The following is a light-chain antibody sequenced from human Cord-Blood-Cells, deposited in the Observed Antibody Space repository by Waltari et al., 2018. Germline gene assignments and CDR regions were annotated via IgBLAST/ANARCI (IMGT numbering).Light chain of an antibody. CDR1: SSAVGSYNL. Sequence: QSALTLPASVSGSPGQSITISCTATSSAVGSYNLVSWYQQHPGKAPKRMIYEGSQRPSGVSNRFSDSKSDNTASLTIAGLQAEDEADYYCCSYAGSRTNWVFGGGTKLTVL. J-gene: IGLJ3*02. CDR3: CSYAGSRTNWV. V-gene: IGLV2-23*01. CDR2: EGS.